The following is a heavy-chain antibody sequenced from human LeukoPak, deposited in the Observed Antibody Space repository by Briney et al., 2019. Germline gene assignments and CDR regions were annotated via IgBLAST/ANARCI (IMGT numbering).Heavy chain of an antibody. CDR1: GFSFSSYA. CDR2: ITDSGGST. CDR3: AKSRGLIAAATY. D-gene: IGHD6-13*01. V-gene: IGHV3-23*01. J-gene: IGHJ4*02. Sequence: GGSLRLSCAASGFSFSSYAMSWVRQAPGKGLEWVSAITDSGGSTYHADSVKGRFTISRDNSKNTLYLQMNSLRAEDTAVYYCAKSRGLIAAATYWGQGTLVTVSS.